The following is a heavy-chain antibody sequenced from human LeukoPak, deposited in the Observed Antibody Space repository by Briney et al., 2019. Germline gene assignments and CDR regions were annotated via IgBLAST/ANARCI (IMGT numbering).Heavy chain of an antibody. CDR3: TVAVAEY. V-gene: IGHV3-49*04. Sequence: GGSLRLSCTASGFTFGDYAMTWVRQAPGKGLEWVGFIRSKAYGGTTEYAASVKGRFTISRDDSKSIAYLQVNSLKTEDTAVYYCTVAVAEYWGQGTLVTVSS. CDR2: IRSKAYGGTT. J-gene: IGHJ4*02. D-gene: IGHD2-15*01. CDR1: GFTFGDYA.